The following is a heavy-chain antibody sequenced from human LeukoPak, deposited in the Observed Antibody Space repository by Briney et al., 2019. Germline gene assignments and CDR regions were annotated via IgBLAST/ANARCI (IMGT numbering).Heavy chain of an antibody. CDR2: ISTISSTK. Sequence: GGSLRLSCAASGFTFSSYDMNWVRQAPGKGLEWVSYISTISSTKYYADSVKGRFTISRDNAKNSLYLQMNSLRAEDTAVYYCAREPGYGMDVWGQGTTVTVSS. J-gene: IGHJ6*02. CDR1: GFTFSSYD. CDR3: AREPGYGMDV. V-gene: IGHV3-48*01.